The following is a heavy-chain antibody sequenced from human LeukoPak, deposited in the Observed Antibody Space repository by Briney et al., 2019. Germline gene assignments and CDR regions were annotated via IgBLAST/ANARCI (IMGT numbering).Heavy chain of an antibody. CDR1: GFTFSSYA. D-gene: IGHD6-19*01. CDR2: IYSGGST. V-gene: IGHV3-53*01. J-gene: IGHJ4*02. Sequence: GGSLRLSCAASGFTFSSYAMHWVRQAPGKGLEWVSVIYSGGSTYYADSVKGRFTISRDDSKNTLYLQMNSLRAEDTAVYYCASDGYSSGWYGNYWGQGTLVTVSS. CDR3: ASDGYSSGWYGNY.